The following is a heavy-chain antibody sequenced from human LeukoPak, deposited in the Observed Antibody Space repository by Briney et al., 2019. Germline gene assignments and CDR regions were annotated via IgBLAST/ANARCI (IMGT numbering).Heavy chain of an antibody. D-gene: IGHD3-22*01. Sequence: GGSLRLSCAASGFTFSSYAMSWVRQAPGKGLEWVSAISGSGGSTHYADSVKGRFTISRDNSKNTLYLQMNSLRAEDTAVYYCAKGYYYDSSGYYDYWGQGTLVTVSS. V-gene: IGHV3-23*01. J-gene: IGHJ4*02. CDR2: ISGSGGST. CDR3: AKGYYYDSSGYYDY. CDR1: GFTFSSYA.